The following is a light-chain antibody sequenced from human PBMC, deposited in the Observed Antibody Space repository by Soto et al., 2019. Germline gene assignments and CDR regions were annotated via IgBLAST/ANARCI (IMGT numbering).Light chain of an antibody. J-gene: IGLJ1*01. CDR2: EVS. V-gene: IGLV2-14*01. CDR3: SSYTSSSTYV. CDR1: RRDVGSYNY. Sequence: QSALTQPASVSESPGQSITISCTGTRRDVGSYNYVSWYQQHPGEVPRLVIYEVSNRPSGVSSRFSGSKSGNTASLTISGLLAEDEADYYCSSYTSSSTYVFGTGTKLTVL.